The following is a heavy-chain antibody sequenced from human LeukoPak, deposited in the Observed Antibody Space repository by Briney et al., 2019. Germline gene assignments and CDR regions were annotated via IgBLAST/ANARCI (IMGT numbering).Heavy chain of an antibody. D-gene: IGHD4-17*01. J-gene: IGHJ6*02. CDR1: GFTFSSHS. Sequence: PGGSLRLSCAASGFTFSSHSMNWVRQAPGKGLEWVSYISSSSSTIYYADSVKGRFTISRDNAKNSLYLQMNSLRAEDTALYYCAKDIEGGDSAPYYYYYGMDVWGQGTTVTVSS. V-gene: IGHV3-48*01. CDR2: ISSSSSTI. CDR3: AKDIEGGDSAPYYYYYGMDV.